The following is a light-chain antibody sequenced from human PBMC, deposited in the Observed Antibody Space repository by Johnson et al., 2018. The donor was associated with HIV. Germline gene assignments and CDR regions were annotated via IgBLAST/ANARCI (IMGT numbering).Light chain of an antibody. CDR3: GTWDSCLSENV. Sequence: QPVLTQPPSVSAAPGQKVTISCSGSSSNIRHNYVSWYQQLPGTAPKLLIYANNQRPSGIPDRFSGSKSGTSATLGITGLQPGDEADHYCGTWDSCLSENVFGTGTKVTVL. CDR1: SSNIRHNY. CDR2: ANN. V-gene: IGLV1-51*02. J-gene: IGLJ1*01.